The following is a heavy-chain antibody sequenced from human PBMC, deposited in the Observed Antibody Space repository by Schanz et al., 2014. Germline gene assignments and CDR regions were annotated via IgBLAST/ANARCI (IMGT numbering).Heavy chain of an antibody. Sequence: QVQMVESGGGVVQPGRSLRLSCAASGFAFSVYGMHWVRQAPGKGPEWVAVIWSDGSTKYYADSVKGRFTMSRDNSKNTLYLQMNSRRAEDTAVYYCARANYRRKINFDYWGRGTLVTVSS. V-gene: IGHV3-33*01. J-gene: IGHJ4*02. D-gene: IGHD3-10*01. CDR1: GFAFSVYG. CDR3: ARANYRRKINFDY. CDR2: IWSDGSTK.